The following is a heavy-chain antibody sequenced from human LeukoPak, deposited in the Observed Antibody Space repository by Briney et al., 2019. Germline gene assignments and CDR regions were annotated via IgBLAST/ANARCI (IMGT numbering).Heavy chain of an antibody. CDR3: ASDSSGWSYFDY. CDR2: IYYSGAT. CDR1: GGSISNYY. J-gene: IGHJ4*02. V-gene: IGHV4-59*08. D-gene: IGHD6-19*01. Sequence: SETLSLTCTVSGGSISNYYWSWIRQPPGKGLEWIGHIYYSGATKYNPSLKSRITISVDTSKNQFSLMLSSVTAADTAVYYCASDSSGWSYFDYWGQGTLVTVSS.